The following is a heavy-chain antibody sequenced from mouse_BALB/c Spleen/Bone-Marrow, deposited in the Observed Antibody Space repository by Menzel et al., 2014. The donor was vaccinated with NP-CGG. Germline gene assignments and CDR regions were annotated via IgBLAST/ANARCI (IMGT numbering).Heavy chain of an antibody. CDR2: INPSNGRT. Sequence: QVQLQQSGAELVKPGASVKLSCKASGYTFTGYWMHWVKQRPGQGLEWIGEINPSNGRTNYNEKFKSMATLTVDKSSSTAYMQLSSLTSEDSALYYCARASVVPYYFDFWGQGTTLTVSS. CDR1: GYTFTGYW. J-gene: IGHJ2*01. CDR3: ARASVVPYYFDF. V-gene: IGHV1S81*02. D-gene: IGHD1-1*01.